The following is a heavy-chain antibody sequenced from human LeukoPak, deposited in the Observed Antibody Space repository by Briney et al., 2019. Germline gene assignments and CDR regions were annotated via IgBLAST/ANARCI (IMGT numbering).Heavy chain of an antibody. V-gene: IGHV4-30-2*01. CDR2: IYHSGST. Sequence: SETLSLTCAVSGGSISSGGYSWSWIRQPPGKGLEWIGYIYHSGSTYYNPSLKSRVTISVDRSKNQFSLKLSSVTAADTAVYYCARQVAGWAFDYWGQGTLVTVSS. D-gene: IGHD6-19*01. J-gene: IGHJ4*02. CDR3: ARQVAGWAFDY. CDR1: GGSISSGGYS.